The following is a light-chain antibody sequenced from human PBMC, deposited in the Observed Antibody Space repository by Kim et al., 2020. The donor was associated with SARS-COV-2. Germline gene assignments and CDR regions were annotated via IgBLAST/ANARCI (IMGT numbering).Light chain of an antibody. V-gene: IGLV2-8*01. J-gene: IGLJ2*01. CDR3: SSYAGSNNVV. Sequence: GHSVTISCTGTSSDVGGYNYDSWYQQHPGRAPKLMIYEVSKRPSGVPDRFSGSKSGSTASLTVSGLQAEDEADYYCSSYAGSNNVVFGGGTQLTVL. CDR1: SSDVGGYNY. CDR2: EVS.